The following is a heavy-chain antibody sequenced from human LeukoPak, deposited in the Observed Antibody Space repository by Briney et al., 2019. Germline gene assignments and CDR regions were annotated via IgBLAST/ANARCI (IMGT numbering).Heavy chain of an antibody. CDR2: ISSSSSYI. V-gene: IGHV3-21*01. CDR3: ARDLGYYYDSSGCIDY. D-gene: IGHD3-22*01. Sequence: GGSLRLSCAASGFTFSSYSMNWVRRAPGKGLEWVSSISSSSSYIYYADSVKGRFTISRDNAKNSLYLQMNSLRAEDTAVYYCARDLGYYYDSSGCIDYWGQGTLVTVSS. J-gene: IGHJ4*02. CDR1: GFTFSSYS.